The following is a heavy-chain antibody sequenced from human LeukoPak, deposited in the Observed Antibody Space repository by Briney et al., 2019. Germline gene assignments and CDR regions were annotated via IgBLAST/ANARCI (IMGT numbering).Heavy chain of an antibody. V-gene: IGHV3-74*03. Sequence: GGSLRLSCAASGFTFSTYWIHWVRQAPGKGLVWVSRIYSDGSSTTYADSVKGRFTISRDNAENTVYLQMDSLRAEDTAVYYCARSPGGLRFFDHWGQGTLVTVSS. CDR3: ARSPGGLRFFDH. J-gene: IGHJ4*02. D-gene: IGHD5-12*01. CDR2: IYSDGSST. CDR1: GFTFSTYW.